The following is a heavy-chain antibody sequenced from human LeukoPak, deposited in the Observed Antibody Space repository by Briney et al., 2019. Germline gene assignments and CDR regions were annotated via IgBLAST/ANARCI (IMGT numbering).Heavy chain of an antibody. J-gene: IGHJ4*02. D-gene: IGHD2-2*01. Sequence: ASVKVSRKASGYTFTGYYMHWVRQAPGQGLEWMGWINPNSGGTNYAQKFQGRVTMTRDTSISTAYMELSRLRSDDTAVYYCARDSAGTVVPAAALGYWGQGTLVTVSS. V-gene: IGHV1-2*02. CDR2: INPNSGGT. CDR3: ARDSAGTVVPAAALGY. CDR1: GYTFTGYY.